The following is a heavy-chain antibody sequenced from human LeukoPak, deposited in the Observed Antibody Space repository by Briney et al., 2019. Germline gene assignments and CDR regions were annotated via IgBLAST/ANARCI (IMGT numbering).Heavy chain of an antibody. CDR1: GFTFSSYA. D-gene: IGHD1-26*01. CDR3: ARAGGSFLLYFDY. V-gene: IGHV3-30-3*01. CDR2: ISYDGSNK. Sequence: GGSLRLSCAASGFTFSSYAMHWVRQAPGKGPEWVAVISYDGSNKYYADSVKGRFTISRDNSKNTLYLQMNSLRAEDTAVYFCARAGGSFLLYFDYWGQGTLVTVSS. J-gene: IGHJ4*02.